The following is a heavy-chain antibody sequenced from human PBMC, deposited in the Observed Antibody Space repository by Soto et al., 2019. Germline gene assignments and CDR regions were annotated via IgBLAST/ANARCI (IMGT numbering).Heavy chain of an antibody. J-gene: IGHJ4*02. CDR2: IYPGDSDT. CDR3: ARGRGYCSGGSCYPDY. D-gene: IGHD2-15*01. V-gene: IGHV5-51*01. CDR1: GYSLTSYW. Sequence: GESLKISCKGSGYSLTSYWIGWVRQMPGKGLEWMGIIYPGDSDTRYSPSFQGQVTISADKSISTAYLQWSSLKASDTAMYYCARGRGYCSGGSCYPDYWGQGTLVTVSS.